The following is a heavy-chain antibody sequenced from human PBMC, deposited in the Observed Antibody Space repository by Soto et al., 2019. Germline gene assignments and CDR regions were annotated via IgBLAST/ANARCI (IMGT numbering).Heavy chain of an antibody. CDR2: ISGSGGST. D-gene: IGHD1-7*01. Sequence: EVQLLESGGGLVQPAGSLRLSCAASGFTFSSYAMSWVRQAPGKGLEWVSAISGSGGSTYYADSVKGRFTISRDNSKNTLYLQMNSLRAEDTAVYYCAKAGTTFNYYYYGMDVWGQGTTVTVSS. CDR1: GFTFSSYA. CDR3: AKAGTTFNYYYYGMDV. V-gene: IGHV3-23*01. J-gene: IGHJ6*02.